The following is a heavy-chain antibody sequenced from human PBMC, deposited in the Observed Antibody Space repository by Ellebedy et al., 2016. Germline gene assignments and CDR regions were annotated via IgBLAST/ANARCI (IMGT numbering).Heavy chain of an antibody. Sequence: ASVKVSCXASGYTFTSYGISWVRQAPGQGLEWMGWISAYNGNTNYAQKLQGRVTMTTDTSTSTAYMELRSLRSDDTAVYYCARDSPLRPSKNYGSGSSPYYYGMDVWGQGTTVTVSS. J-gene: IGHJ6*02. CDR3: ARDSPLRPSKNYGSGSSPYYYGMDV. CDR1: GYTFTSYG. D-gene: IGHD3-10*01. V-gene: IGHV1-18*01. CDR2: ISAYNGNT.